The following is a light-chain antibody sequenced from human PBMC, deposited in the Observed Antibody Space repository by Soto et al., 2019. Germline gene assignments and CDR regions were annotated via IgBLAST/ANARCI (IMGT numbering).Light chain of an antibody. CDR2: GAS. CDR1: QSISGH. Sequence: ELVLSQSPATLSVSPGERATLSCRASQSISGHLAWYQQKPGQAPRLIISGASTRATGIPARFSGSGSGTEFTLTISSLQSEDFAVYYCHQYHYWWTFGQGTKVDIK. J-gene: IGKJ1*01. V-gene: IGKV3-15*01. CDR3: HQYHYWWT.